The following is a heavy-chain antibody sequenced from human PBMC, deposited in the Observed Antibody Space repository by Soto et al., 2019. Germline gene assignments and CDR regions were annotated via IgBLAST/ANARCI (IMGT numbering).Heavy chain of an antibody. CDR2: IWYDGNNK. CDR1: VFTFSRHG. D-gene: IGHD6-13*01. V-gene: IGHV3-33*01. Sequence: PGGSLRLSCVASVFTFSRHGMHWVRQAPGKGLEWVAVIWYDGNNKYYADSVKGRFTVSRDNSKNTLYLQMNSLRAEDSAVYYRARDYSSNWYYFDYWGQGSLVTVSS. CDR3: ARDYSSNWYYFDY. J-gene: IGHJ4*02.